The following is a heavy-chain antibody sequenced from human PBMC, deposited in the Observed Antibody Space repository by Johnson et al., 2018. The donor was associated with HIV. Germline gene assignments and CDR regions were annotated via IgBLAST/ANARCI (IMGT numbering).Heavy chain of an antibody. CDR3: ARVGQQSNAFDI. V-gene: IGHV3-72*01. J-gene: IGHJ3*02. CDR2: TRNKANSYTT. Sequence: VQLVESGGGLVQPGGSLRLSCAASGFTFSDHCMDWVRQAPGKGLEWVGRTRNKANSYTTEYAASVKGRFTISRDDSKNSLYLQMNSLKTEDTAVYYCARVGQQSNAFDIWGQGTMVTVSS. D-gene: IGHD6-13*01. CDR1: GFTFSDHC.